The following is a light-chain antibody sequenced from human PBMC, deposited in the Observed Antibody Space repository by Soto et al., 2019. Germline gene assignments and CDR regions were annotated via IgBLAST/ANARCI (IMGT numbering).Light chain of an antibody. Sequence: QSVLTQPASVSGSPGQSITISCTGTSSDVGGYNYVSWYQQHPGKAPKLMIYDVSNRPSGVSNLFSGSKSGNTASLTISGLQAEDEADYYCSSYTSSSTLEVFGTGTKLTVL. J-gene: IGLJ1*01. V-gene: IGLV2-14*01. CDR2: DVS. CDR3: SSYTSSSTLEV. CDR1: SSDVGGYNY.